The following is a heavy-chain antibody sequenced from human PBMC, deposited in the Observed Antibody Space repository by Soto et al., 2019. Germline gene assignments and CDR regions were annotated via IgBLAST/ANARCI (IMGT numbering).Heavy chain of an antibody. V-gene: IGHV5-51*01. D-gene: IGHD4-4*01. J-gene: IGHJ4*02. CDR2: IWPDDSDT. Sequence: GESLKISXKGSGYSFTSYWIGWVRQMPGKGLEWMGTIWPDDSDTRYSPSFQGQVTISADKSINTAYVQWSSLKASDTAMYYCARHGKLYDNSNVFDNWGQGTPVTVSS. CDR3: ARHGKLYDNSNVFDN. CDR1: GYSFTSYW.